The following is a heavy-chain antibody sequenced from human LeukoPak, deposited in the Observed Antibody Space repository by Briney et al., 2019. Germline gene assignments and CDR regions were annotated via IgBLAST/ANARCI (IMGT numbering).Heavy chain of an antibody. D-gene: IGHD6-13*01. V-gene: IGHV4-59*12. J-gene: IGHJ3*02. CDR1: GGSISSYA. CDR2: IYYSGST. Sequence: PLETLSLTCTVSGGSISSYAWSWIRQPPGKGLEWIGYIYYSGSTNYNPSLKSRVTISVDTSKHQFSLKLSSVTAADTAVYYCARDLKWQQLPLDAFDIWGQGTMVTVSS. CDR3: ARDLKWQQLPLDAFDI.